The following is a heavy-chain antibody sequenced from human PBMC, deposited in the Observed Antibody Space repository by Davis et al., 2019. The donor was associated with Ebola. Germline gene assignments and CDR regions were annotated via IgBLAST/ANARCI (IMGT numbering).Heavy chain of an antibody. CDR2: IYYSGST. V-gene: IGHV4-59*12. J-gene: IGHJ4*02. CDR3: ARGDSYYDPSGYYAGPEAPDH. D-gene: IGHD3-22*01. CDR1: GGSISSYY. Sequence: SEILSLTCTVSGGSISSYYWSWIRQPPGKGLEWIGYIYYSGSTNYNPSLKSRVTISVDTSKNQFSLNLSSVTAADTAVYYCARGDSYYDPSGYYAGPEAPDHWGQGTLVSVSS.